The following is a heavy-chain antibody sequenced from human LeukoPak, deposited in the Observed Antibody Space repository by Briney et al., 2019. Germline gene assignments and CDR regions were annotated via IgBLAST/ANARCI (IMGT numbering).Heavy chain of an antibody. D-gene: IGHD2-15*01. J-gene: IGHJ4*02. CDR2: ISSNGGST. V-gene: IGHV3-64*01. CDR3: ARGRYCSGGSCLLDY. Sequence: PGGSLRLSCAASGFTFSSYAMHWVRQAPGKGLEYVSAISSNGGSTYYANSVKGRFTIPRDNSKNTLYLQMGSLRAEDMAVYYCARGRYCSGGSCLLDYWGQGTLVTVSS. CDR1: GFTFSSYA.